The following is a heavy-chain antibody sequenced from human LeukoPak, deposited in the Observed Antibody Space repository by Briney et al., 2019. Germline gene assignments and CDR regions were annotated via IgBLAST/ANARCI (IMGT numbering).Heavy chain of an antibody. J-gene: IGHJ3*02. CDR1: GGSISSYY. Sequence: PSETLSLTCTVSGGSISSYYWGWIRQPPGKGLEWIGYIYYSGSTNYNPSLKSRVTISVDTSKNQFSLKLSSVTAADTAVYYCARGWVGYNYIHDAFDIWGQGTMVTVSS. CDR2: IYYSGST. D-gene: IGHD5-24*01. V-gene: IGHV4-59*01. CDR3: ARGWVGYNYIHDAFDI.